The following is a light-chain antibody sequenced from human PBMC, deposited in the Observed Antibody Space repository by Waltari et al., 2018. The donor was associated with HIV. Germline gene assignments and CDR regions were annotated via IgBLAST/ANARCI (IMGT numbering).Light chain of an antibody. CDR3: AAWDDSLNGVI. Sequence: QSVLTQPPSASGTPGQRVTISRSGRSSNIGSNTVNWYQPPPGTAPKRLIYNNQRRPSGAPGRFSGSKSGTSAALAISGLQSEDEADYYCAAWDDSLNGVIFGGGAKLTVL. J-gene: IGLJ2*01. CDR2: NNQ. CDR1: SSNIGSNT. V-gene: IGLV1-44*01.